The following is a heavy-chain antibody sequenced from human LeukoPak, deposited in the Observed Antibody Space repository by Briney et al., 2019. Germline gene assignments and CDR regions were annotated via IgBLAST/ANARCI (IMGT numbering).Heavy chain of an antibody. CDR2: ISSSSSYI. J-gene: IGHJ4*02. D-gene: IGHD1-26*01. CDR1: GFTFSSYS. V-gene: IGHV3-21*01. CDR3: ARDRAKRYSGSYYGADGFDY. Sequence: GGSLRLSCAASGFTFSSYSMNWVRQAPGKGLEWVSSISSSSSYIYYADSVKGRFTISRDNAKNSLYLQMNSLRAEDTAVYYCARDRAKRYSGSYYGADGFDYWGQGTLVTVSS.